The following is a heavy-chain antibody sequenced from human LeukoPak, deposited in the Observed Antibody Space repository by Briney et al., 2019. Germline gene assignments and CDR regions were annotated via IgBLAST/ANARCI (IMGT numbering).Heavy chain of an antibody. CDR2: INHSGST. J-gene: IGHJ4*02. V-gene: IGHV4-34*01. D-gene: IGHD5-18*01. CDR3: AGLDTARPAPDY. CDR1: GGSFSGYY. Sequence: TSETLSLTCAVYGGSFSGYYWSWIRLPPGKGLEWIGEINHSGSTNYNPSLKSRVTISVDTSKNQFSLKLSSVTAADTAVYYCAGLDTARPAPDYWGQGTLVTVSS.